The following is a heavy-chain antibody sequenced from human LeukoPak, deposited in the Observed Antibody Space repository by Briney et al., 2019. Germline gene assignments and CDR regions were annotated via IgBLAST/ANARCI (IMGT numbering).Heavy chain of an antibody. D-gene: IGHD2-15*01. CDR2: TKPDGSAE. CDR1: GFTFRNYW. CDR3: ARDGGLNTNCGY. J-gene: IGHJ4*02. V-gene: IGHV3-7*01. Sequence: PGGSLRLSCAASGFTFRNYWMGWVRQAPGKGLEWVANTKPDGSAEYYADCVRGRFTTSRDNANNFLYLQMNSLRAEDTAVYYCARDGGLNTNCGYWGQGTLVTVSS.